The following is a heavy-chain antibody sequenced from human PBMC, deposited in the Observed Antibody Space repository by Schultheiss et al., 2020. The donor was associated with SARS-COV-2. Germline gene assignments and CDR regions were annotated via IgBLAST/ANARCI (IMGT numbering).Heavy chain of an antibody. J-gene: IGHJ4*02. CDR2: IYYSGST. V-gene: IGHV4-59*12. CDR1: GGSISSYY. CDR3: AREGYYDSSGSHIDY. D-gene: IGHD3-22*01. Sequence: SETLSLTCTVSGGSISSYYWSWIRQPPGKGLEWIGYIYYSGSTNYNPSLKSRVTISVDTSKNQFSLKLSSVTAADTAVYYCAREGYYDSSGSHIDYWGQGTLVTVSS.